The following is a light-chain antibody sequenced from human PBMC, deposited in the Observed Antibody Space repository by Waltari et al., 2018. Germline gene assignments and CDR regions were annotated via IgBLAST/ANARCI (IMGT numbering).Light chain of an antibody. J-gene: IGLJ3*02. Sequence: QSALTQPPSVSGSPGQSVTISCTGTSSDVGNYTHVSWYQQSPGTAPKLIIYEVTNRPSGVPDRFSGSKSGNTASLTISGLLAEDESDYYCSSSTSSITWVFGGGTKLTVL. V-gene: IGLV2-18*02. CDR1: SSDVGNYTH. CDR2: EVT. CDR3: SSSTSSITWV.